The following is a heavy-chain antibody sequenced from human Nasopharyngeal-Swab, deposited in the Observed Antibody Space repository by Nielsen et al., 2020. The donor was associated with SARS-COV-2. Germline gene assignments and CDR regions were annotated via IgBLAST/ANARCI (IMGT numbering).Heavy chain of an antibody. CDR2: ISYDGSNI. D-gene: IGHD3-22*01. J-gene: IGHJ4*02. CDR1: GFTFSRYT. Sequence: GSLRLSCAASGFTFSRYTMHWVRQAPGKGPEWVAVISYDGSNIYYADSVKGRFTISRDISKNTLYLQMNSLRAEDTAVFYCASTPLDSSGYYYACHYWGRGTLVTVSS. CDR3: ASTPLDSSGYYYACHY. V-gene: IGHV3-30-3*01.